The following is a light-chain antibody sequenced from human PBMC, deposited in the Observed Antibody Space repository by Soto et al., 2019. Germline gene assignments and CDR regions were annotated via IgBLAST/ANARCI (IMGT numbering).Light chain of an antibody. Sequence: DIQMTQSPSTLSGSVGDRVTITCRASQTISSWLAWYQQKPGKAPKLLIYKASTLKSGVPSRFSGSGSGTDFTLSISSLQPEDFATYSCQQSYSSPFTFGPGTKVDIK. CDR2: KAS. CDR1: QTISSW. V-gene: IGKV1-5*03. CDR3: QQSYSSPFT. J-gene: IGKJ3*01.